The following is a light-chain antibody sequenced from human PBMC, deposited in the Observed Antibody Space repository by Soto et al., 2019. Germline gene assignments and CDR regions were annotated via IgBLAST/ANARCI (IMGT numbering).Light chain of an antibody. CDR1: SSDVGGYNY. J-gene: IGLJ1*01. Sequence: QSVLTQPTSVSGSPGQSITISCTGTSSDVGGYNYVSWYQQHPGKAPKLMIYDVSNRPSGVSNRFSGSKSGKTASLTISWLQAEDEADYYCSSYTSSSSLVFGTGTKVTVL. CDR2: DVS. V-gene: IGLV2-14*01. CDR3: SSYTSSSSLV.